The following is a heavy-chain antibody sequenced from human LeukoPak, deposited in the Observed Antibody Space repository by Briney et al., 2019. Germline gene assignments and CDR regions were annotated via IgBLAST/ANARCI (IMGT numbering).Heavy chain of an antibody. Sequence: ASVKVSCKASGYTFTSYGISWVRQAPGQGLEWMGWISAYNGNTNYAQKLQGRVTMTTDTSTSTAYMELRSLRSDDTAVYYCARDYPPSYDSSGYRYYYMDVWGKGTTVTISS. CDR2: ISAYNGNT. D-gene: IGHD3-22*01. CDR3: ARDYPPSYDSSGYRYYYMDV. CDR1: GYTFTSYG. J-gene: IGHJ6*03. V-gene: IGHV1-18*01.